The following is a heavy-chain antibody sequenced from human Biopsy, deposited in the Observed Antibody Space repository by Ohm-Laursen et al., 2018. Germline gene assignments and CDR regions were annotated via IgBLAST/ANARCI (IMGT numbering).Heavy chain of an antibody. CDR1: GFTFNNSW. J-gene: IGHJ4*02. D-gene: IGHD5-12*01. CDR2: VNIDGNIT. CDR3: AREKSGQSGRFFNY. V-gene: IGHV3-74*01. Sequence: SLRLSCAASGFTFNNSWMHWVRQVPGKGLVWVSRVNIDGNITNYADSAKGRFTISRDNARNTLYLQMNSLRGEDMAVYYCAREKSGQSGRFFNYGGPGTLVSVSS.